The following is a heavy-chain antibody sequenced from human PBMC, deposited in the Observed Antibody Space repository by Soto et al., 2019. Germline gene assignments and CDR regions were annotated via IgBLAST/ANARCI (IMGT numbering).Heavy chain of an antibody. CDR3: ERRRVEGDDWGDLNI. D-gene: IGHD3-9*01. V-gene: IGHV5-51*01. J-gene: IGHJ3*02. Sequence: PGESLKISCKGSGYRFTSYWIVWVRQLPGKGLELMGIIYPGDSDTRYSPSFQGQVTISADKSINTAYLQWSRLKASDTAMYYCERRRVEGDDWGDLNIWGQGTMVTVSS. CDR1: GYRFTSYW. CDR2: IYPGDSDT.